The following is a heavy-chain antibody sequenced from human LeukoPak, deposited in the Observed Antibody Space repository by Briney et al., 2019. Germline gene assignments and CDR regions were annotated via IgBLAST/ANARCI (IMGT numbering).Heavy chain of an antibody. J-gene: IGHJ4*02. D-gene: IGHD3-22*01. V-gene: IGHV1-18*01. CDR1: GYTFTSYG. CDR3: ARDTHYYYDSSGYYYFDY. Sequence: ASVKVSCKASGYTFTSYGISWVRQAPGQGLEWMGWISAYNGNTNYAQKLQGRVTMTTDTSTSTAYMELRSLRSDDTAVYYCARDTHYYYDSSGYYYFDYWGQGTLVTVSS. CDR2: ISAYNGNT.